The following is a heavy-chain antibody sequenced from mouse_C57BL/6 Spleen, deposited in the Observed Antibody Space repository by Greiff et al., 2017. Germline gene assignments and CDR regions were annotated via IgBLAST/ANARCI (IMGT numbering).Heavy chain of an antibody. D-gene: IGHD2-10*01. CDR2: IYPGSGST. V-gene: IGHV1-55*01. CDR1: GYTFTSYW. CDR3: ARMGAYYGNGYYFDY. J-gene: IGHJ2*01. Sequence: QVHVKQPGAELVKPGASVKMSCKASGYTFTSYWITWVKQRPGQGLEWIGDIYPGSGSTNYNEKFKSKATLTVDTSSSTAYMQLSSLTSEDSAVYYCARMGAYYGNGYYFDYWGQGTTLTVSS.